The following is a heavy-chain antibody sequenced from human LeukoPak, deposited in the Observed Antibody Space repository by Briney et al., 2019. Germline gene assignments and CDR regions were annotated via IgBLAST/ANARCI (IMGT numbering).Heavy chain of an antibody. CDR1: GFSFSGHW. D-gene: IGHD1-26*01. Sequence: PGGSLRLSCTASGFSFSGHWMHWARQLPGKGLVWVSRISPTGSTTSYADSVKGRFTVSRDNAKNTLYLQVNNLRAEDTAVYYCARGPNSYWSGLDFWGQGTLLTVSS. V-gene: IGHV3-74*01. CDR3: ARGPNSYWSGLDF. J-gene: IGHJ4*02. CDR2: ISPTGSTT.